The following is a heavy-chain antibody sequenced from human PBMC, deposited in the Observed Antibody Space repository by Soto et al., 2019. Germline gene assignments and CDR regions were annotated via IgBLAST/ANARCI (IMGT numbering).Heavy chain of an antibody. Sequence: GGSLRLSCAASGFTFSSYSMNWVRQAPGKGLEWVSSISSSSSYIYYADSVKGRFTISRDNAKNSLYLQMNSLRAEDTAVYYCARDTNWAARLTETPYYYYYGMDVWGQGTTVTVSS. CDR1: GFTFSSYS. CDR2: ISSSSSYI. D-gene: IGHD6-6*01. CDR3: ARDTNWAARLTETPYYYYYGMDV. V-gene: IGHV3-21*01. J-gene: IGHJ6*02.